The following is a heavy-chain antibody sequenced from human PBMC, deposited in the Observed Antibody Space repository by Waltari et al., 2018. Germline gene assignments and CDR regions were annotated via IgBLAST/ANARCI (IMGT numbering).Heavy chain of an antibody. V-gene: IGHV3-74*01. CDR2: INSDGSDT. CDR3: TRDSPSWI. J-gene: IGHJ3*02. Sequence: EGPLVESGGGLVQPGGSLKLSCAASGFTFSSFWMHWVRQVPGQGLVWVSRINSDGSDTSYADSVRGRFTVSRDNAKNMAYLQMNSLRAEDTAIYYCTRDSPSWIWGQGTMVSVSS. CDR1: GFTFSSFW.